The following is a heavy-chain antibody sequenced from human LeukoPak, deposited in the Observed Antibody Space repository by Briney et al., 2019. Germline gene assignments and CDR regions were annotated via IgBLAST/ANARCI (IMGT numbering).Heavy chain of an antibody. V-gene: IGHV4-4*02. CDR1: GGSISSSNW. CDR3: ARVPTMVRGVVYPLNYYYGMDV. CDR2: IYHSGST. Sequence: SGTLSLTCAVSGGSISSSNWGSWVRQPPGKGLEWIGEIYHSGSTNYNPSLKSRVTISVDKSKNQFSLKLSSVTAADTAVYYCARVPTMVRGVVYPLNYYYGMDVWGKGTTVTVSS. J-gene: IGHJ6*04. D-gene: IGHD3-10*01.